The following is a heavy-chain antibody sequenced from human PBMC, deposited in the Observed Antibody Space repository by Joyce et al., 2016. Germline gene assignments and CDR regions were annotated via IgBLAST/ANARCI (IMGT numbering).Heavy chain of an antibody. J-gene: IGHJ4*02. CDR1: GYTFSSYG. D-gene: IGHD1-14*01. Sequence: QVQLVQSGAEVKKPGASVKVSCKASGYTFSSYGITWVRQAPGQGLEWMGRITAYNGKTDYTQKLQGRVTMTTDTSTSTAYMELRSLRSDDTAVYYCARAHRNDYWGQGTLVTVSS. V-gene: IGHV1-18*04. CDR3: ARAHRNDY. CDR2: ITAYNGKT.